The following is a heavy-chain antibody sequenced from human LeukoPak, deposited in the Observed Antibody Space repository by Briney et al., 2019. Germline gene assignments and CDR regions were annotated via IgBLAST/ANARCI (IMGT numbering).Heavy chain of an antibody. Sequence: SETLSLTCAVSGGSISSYYWSWIRQPAGTGLEWIGRIYTSGSTNYTPSLKSRATISVDTSTNQFSLKLSSVPAADTAVYYCARHMTADVEFDYWGQGTLVTVSS. CDR2: IYTSGST. CDR1: GGSISSYY. J-gene: IGHJ4*02. CDR3: ARHMTADVEFDY. V-gene: IGHV4-4*07. D-gene: IGHD2-21*02.